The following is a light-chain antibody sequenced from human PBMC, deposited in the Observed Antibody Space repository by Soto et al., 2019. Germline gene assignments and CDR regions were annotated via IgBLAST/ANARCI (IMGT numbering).Light chain of an antibody. CDR1: QSVSSSN. CDR3: QQYGSSFT. V-gene: IGKV3-20*01. Sequence: EIVLTQSPGTLSLSPGERATLSCRASQSVSSSNLAWYQQKPGQAPRLLIYGASSRATGIPDRFSGSGSGTDFTLTISRLEPEDFAVYSCQQYGSSFTFGPGTKVDIK. CDR2: GAS. J-gene: IGKJ3*01.